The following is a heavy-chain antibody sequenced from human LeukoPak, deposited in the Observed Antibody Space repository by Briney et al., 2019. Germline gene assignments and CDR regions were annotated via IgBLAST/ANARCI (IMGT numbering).Heavy chain of an antibody. CDR2: TYYSGST. J-gene: IGHJ4*02. D-gene: IGHD5-12*01. CDR1: GGSINSYY. Sequence: SETLSLTCTVSGGSINSYYWSWIRQPPGKGLEWIGYTYYSGSTNYNPSLRSRVAISVDTSKNQFSLKLSSVTAADTAVYYCARGSGYGDTPFDYWGQGTLVTVSS. V-gene: IGHV4-59*01. CDR3: ARGSGYGDTPFDY.